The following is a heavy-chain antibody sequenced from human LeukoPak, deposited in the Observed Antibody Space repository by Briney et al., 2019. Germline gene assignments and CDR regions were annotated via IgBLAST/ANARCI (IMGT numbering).Heavy chain of an antibody. J-gene: IGHJ2*01. Sequence: GWSLRLSCAASGFTFDDYAMHWVRHAPGKGLEWVSGISWNSGSIDYADSVKGRFTISRDNAKNSLYLQMNSLRAEDMALYYCARAAYSSTWYSRYFDLWGRGTLVTVSS. CDR1: GFTFDDYA. D-gene: IGHD6-13*01. V-gene: IGHV3-9*03. CDR3: ARAAYSSTWYSRYFDL. CDR2: ISWNSGSI.